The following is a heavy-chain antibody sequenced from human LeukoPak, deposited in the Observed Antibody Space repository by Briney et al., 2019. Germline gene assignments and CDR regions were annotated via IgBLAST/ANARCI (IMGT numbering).Heavy chain of an antibody. Sequence: GGSLRLSCAASGFTFSSYAMSWVRRAPGKGLEWVANIKQDGSEKYYVDSVKGRFTISRDNAKNSLYLQMNSLRAEDTAVYYCARDSARGGTMDYWGQGTLVTVSS. CDR2: IKQDGSEK. D-gene: IGHD2-15*01. J-gene: IGHJ4*02. CDR1: GFTFSSYA. CDR3: ARDSARGGTMDY. V-gene: IGHV3-7*01.